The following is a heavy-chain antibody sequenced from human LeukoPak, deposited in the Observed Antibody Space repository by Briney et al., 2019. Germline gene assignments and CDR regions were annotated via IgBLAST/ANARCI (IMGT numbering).Heavy chain of an antibody. V-gene: IGHV4-4*07. J-gene: IGHJ4*02. CDR1: GGSISSYY. Sequence: SETLTLTCTVSGGSISSYYWSWIRQPAGKGLEWIGRIYTSGSTNYNPSLKSRVTMSVDTSKNQFSLKLSSVTAADTAVYYCASMEVAGTGRDYWGQGTLVTVSS. CDR2: IYTSGST. CDR3: ASMEVAGTGRDY. D-gene: IGHD6-19*01.